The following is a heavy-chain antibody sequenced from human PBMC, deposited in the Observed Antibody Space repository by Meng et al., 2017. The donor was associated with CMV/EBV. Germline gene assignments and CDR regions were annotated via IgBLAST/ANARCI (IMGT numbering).Heavy chain of an antibody. CDR3: ARDQRVLRFLEWLTGGWFDP. CDR1: SSYA. V-gene: IGHV1-69*10. J-gene: IGHJ5*02. CDR2: IIPILGIA. D-gene: IGHD3-3*01. Sequence: SSYAISWERQAPGQGLEWMGGIIPILGIANYAQKFQGRVTITADKSTSTAYMELSSLRSEDTAVYYCARDQRVLRFLEWLTGGWFDPWGQGTLVTVSS.